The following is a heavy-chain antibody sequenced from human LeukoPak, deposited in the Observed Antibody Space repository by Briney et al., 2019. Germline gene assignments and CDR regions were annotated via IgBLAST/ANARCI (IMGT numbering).Heavy chain of an antibody. J-gene: IGHJ4*02. CDR1: GYNFTSYW. CDR2: IYAGDSDT. V-gene: IGHV5-51*01. D-gene: IGHD6-19*01. Sequence: GESLKISCKGSGYNFTSYWIGWVRQMPGKGLEWMGIIYAGDSDTGYSPSFQGQVTISADKSIGTAYLQWSSLKASDTAMYYCARHAEGSSGWYWGQGTLVTVSS. CDR3: ARHAEGSSGWY.